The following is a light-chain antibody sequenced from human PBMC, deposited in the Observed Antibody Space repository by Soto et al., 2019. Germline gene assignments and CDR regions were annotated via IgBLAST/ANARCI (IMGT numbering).Light chain of an antibody. J-gene: IGLJ1*01. CDR3: ATWDDSLDGYV. V-gene: IGLV1-44*01. Sequence: QSVLTQSPSASGTPGQRVTISCSGSSSNIGSNTVNWYQQLPGTAPKLLIYSHNQRPSGVPDRFSVSKSGTSASLAISGLQSEDEADYYCATWDDSLDGYVFGTGTKLTVL. CDR1: SSNIGSNT. CDR2: SHN.